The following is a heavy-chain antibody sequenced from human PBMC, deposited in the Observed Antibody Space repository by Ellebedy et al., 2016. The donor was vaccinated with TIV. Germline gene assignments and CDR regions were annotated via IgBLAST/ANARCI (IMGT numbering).Heavy chain of an antibody. CDR3: AKDSPHDPTGILDY. CDR2: ISDSGDIT. D-gene: IGHD3-10*01. Sequence: GESLKISCTASGFPFSNYAMSWVRQAPGKGLEWVSSISDSGDITYYAAFVKGRFTISRDNSKKTRYLPMNSLSAEDTAVYFCAKDSPHDPTGILDYWGQGTLVTVSS. V-gene: IGHV3-23*01. CDR1: GFPFSNYA. J-gene: IGHJ4*02.